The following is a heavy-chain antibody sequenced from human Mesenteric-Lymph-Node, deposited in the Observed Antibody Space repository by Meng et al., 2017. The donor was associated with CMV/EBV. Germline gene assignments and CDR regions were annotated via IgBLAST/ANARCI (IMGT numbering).Heavy chain of an antibody. J-gene: IGHJ4*02. V-gene: IGHV1-69*02. CDR1: GGTFSSYT. D-gene: IGHD5/OR15-5a*01. CDR2: IIPILGIA. CDR3: ARPQGVYDPLYFDY. Sequence: SVKVSCKASGGTFSSYTISWVRQAPGQGLEWMGRIIPILGIANYAQKFQGRVTITADKSTSTAYMELSSLRSEDTAVYYCARPQGVYDPLYFDYWGQGTLVTVPS.